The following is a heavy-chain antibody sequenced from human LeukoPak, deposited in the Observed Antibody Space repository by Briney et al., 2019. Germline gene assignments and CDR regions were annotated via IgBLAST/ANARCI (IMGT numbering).Heavy chain of an antibody. D-gene: IGHD6-19*01. J-gene: IGHJ4*02. Sequence: PGGSLRLSCAASGFTVSSNYMSWVRQAPGKGLEWVSVIYSGGSTYYADSMKGRFTISRDNSKNTLYLQMNSLRAEDTAVYYCARDLEGSGWSYFDYWGQGTLVTVSS. CDR3: ARDLEGSGWSYFDY. V-gene: IGHV3-53*05. CDR1: GFTVSSNY. CDR2: IYSGGST.